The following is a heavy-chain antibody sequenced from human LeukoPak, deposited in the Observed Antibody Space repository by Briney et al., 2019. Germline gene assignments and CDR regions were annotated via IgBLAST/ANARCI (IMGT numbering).Heavy chain of an antibody. CDR1: GFTFSSHW. J-gene: IGHJ4*02. CDR2: INSDGSSI. Sequence: GGSLRLSCAASGFTFSSHWMHWVRQAPGKGLVWVSRINSDGSSISYADSVKGRFTISRDNAKNTLYPQMNSLRAEDTAVYYCARDLKVYGDYGLENFDYWGQGTLVTVSS. D-gene: IGHD4-17*01. V-gene: IGHV3-74*01. CDR3: ARDLKVYGDYGLENFDY.